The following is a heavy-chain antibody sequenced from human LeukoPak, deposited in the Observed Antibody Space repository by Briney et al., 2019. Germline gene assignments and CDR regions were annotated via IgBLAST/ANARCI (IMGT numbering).Heavy chain of an antibody. CDR1: GGSIKSPTSY. CDR2: SQNSGCT. Sequence: SETLSLTCSVSGGSIKSPTSYWSWIRQPPGKGLEWIGYSQNSGCTNCNPSLKNRVTISVDTSKNQFSLKLSSVTAADTAVYYCARDYSGSLDYWGQGTLVTVSS. V-gene: IGHV4-61*01. D-gene: IGHD3-10*01. J-gene: IGHJ4*02. CDR3: ARDYSGSLDY.